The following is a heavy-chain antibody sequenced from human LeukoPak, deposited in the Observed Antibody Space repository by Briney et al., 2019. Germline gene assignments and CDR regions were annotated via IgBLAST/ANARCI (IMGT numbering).Heavy chain of an antibody. V-gene: IGHV1-69*13. J-gene: IGHJ4*02. CDR1: GYTFTSYY. CDR3: ARVGRRGY. D-gene: IGHD1-1*01. Sequence: SVKVSCKASGYTFTSYYMHWVRQAPGQGLEWMGGIIPIFGTANYAQKFQGRVTITADESTSTAYMELSSLRSEDTAVYYCARVGRRGYWGQGTLVTVSS. CDR2: IIPIFGTA.